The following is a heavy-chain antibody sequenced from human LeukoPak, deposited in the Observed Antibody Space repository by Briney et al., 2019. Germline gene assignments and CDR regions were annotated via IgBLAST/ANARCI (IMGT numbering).Heavy chain of an antibody. D-gene: IGHD2-15*01. CDR3: ARAGEVVVAAAYYFDY. CDR1: GGSFSGYY. CDR2: INHGGST. V-gene: IGHV4-34*01. J-gene: IGHJ4*02. Sequence: PSETLSLTCAVYGGSFSGYYWSWIRQPPGKGLEWIGEINHGGSTNYNPSLKSRVTISVDTSKNQFSLKLSSVTAADTAVYYCARAGEVVVAAAYYFDYWGQGTLVTVSS.